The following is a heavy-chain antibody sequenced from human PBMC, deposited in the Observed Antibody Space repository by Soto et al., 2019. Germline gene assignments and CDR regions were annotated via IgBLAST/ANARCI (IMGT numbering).Heavy chain of an antibody. CDR1: GFTFSSYA. Sequence: EVQLLESGGGLVQPGGSLRLSCAASGFTFSSYAMSWVRQAPGKGLEWVSAISGSGGSTYYADSVKGRFTICRDNSTNTLNLQMNGLRAEDTAGYYCAKEDDFWSGYSSSLDYWGQGTLVTVSS. V-gene: IGHV3-23*01. D-gene: IGHD3-3*01. J-gene: IGHJ4*02. CDR3: AKEDDFWSGYSSSLDY. CDR2: ISGSGGST.